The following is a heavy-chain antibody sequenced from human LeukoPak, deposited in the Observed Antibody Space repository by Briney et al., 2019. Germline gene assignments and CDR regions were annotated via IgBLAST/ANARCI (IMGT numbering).Heavy chain of an antibody. CDR2: IFHSGST. V-gene: IGHV4-39*01. CDR3: ARHVPSALRVVVVTSDWYFDL. Sequence: SETLPLTCTASGGSITNNHYYWGWIRQPPGKGLEWIGTIFHSGSTYYNPSLESRVTISVDTSKSQFSLNLRSVTAADTALYYCARHVPSALRVVVVTSDWYFDLWGRGTLVTVSS. J-gene: IGHJ2*01. CDR1: GGSITNNHYY. D-gene: IGHD2-21*02.